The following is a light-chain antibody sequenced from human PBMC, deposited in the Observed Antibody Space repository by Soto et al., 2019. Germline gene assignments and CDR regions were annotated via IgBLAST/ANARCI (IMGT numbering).Light chain of an antibody. V-gene: IGLV2-23*01. Sequence: QSVLTQPASVSGSPGQSITISCSGTTSDVGGYNLVSWYQQHTAKAPKLLIYEGTQRPSGVSSRFSGSKSGNTASLTISGLQAEDEADYYCATWDGSLPGEVFGGGTKLTVL. CDR1: TSDVGGYNL. CDR3: ATWDGSLPGEV. J-gene: IGLJ2*01. CDR2: EGT.